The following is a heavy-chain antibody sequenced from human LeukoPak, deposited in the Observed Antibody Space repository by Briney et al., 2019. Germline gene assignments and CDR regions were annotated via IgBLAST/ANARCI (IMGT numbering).Heavy chain of an antibody. D-gene: IGHD6-6*01. CDR2: IYYSGST. J-gene: IGHJ6*03. CDR3: ARARSSPSWYYYMDV. V-gene: IGHV4-39*07. CDR1: GGSISSSSYY. Sequence: SETLSLTCTVSGGSISSSSYYWGWIRQPPGKGLEWIGSIYYSGSTYYNPSLKSRVTISVDTSKNQFSLKLSSVTAADTAVYYCARARSSPSWYYYMDVWGKGTTVTVSS.